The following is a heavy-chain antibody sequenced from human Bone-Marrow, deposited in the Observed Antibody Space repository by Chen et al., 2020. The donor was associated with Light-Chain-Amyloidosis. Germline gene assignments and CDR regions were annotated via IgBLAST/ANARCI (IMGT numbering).Heavy chain of an antibody. CDR3: ARRRYGYNFDY. CDR1: GYTFPNYW. CDR2: IYPDDSDA. D-gene: IGHD5-12*01. Sequence: EVQLEQSGPEVKKPGESLKISCKGSGYTFPNYWIGWVRQMPGKGLEWMGVIYPDDSDAIYSPSFEGQVTISADKSITTAYLQWRSLKASDTAMYYCARRRYGYNFDYWGQGTLVTVSS. J-gene: IGHJ4*02. V-gene: IGHV5-51*01.